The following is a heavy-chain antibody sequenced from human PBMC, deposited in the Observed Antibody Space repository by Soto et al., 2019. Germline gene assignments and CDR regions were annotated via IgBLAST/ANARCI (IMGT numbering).Heavy chain of an antibody. D-gene: IGHD4-4*01. J-gene: IGHJ4*02. Sequence: ASVKVSCKASGYTFTGYYMHWVRQAPGQGLEWMGWINPSSGGTNYAQKFQGCVTMTRDTSISTAYMELSRLRSDDTAVYYCARARHDYSNYEWLFDYWGQGTLVTVSS. CDR3: ARARHDYSNYEWLFDY. CDR2: INPSSGGT. CDR1: GYTFTGYY. V-gene: IGHV1-2*04.